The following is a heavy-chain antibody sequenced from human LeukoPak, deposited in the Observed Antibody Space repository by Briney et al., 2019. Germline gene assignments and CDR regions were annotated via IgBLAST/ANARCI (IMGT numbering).Heavy chain of an antibody. CDR3: ARDAGRAIYGMDV. Sequence: SETLSLTCTVSGGSISSYYWSWIRQPPGKGLEWIGYIYYSGSTNYNPSLKSPVTISVDTSKNQFSLKLSSVTAADTAVYYCARDAGRAIYGMDVWGQGTTVTVSS. J-gene: IGHJ6*02. D-gene: IGHD2-21*01. V-gene: IGHV4-59*01. CDR1: GGSISSYY. CDR2: IYYSGST.